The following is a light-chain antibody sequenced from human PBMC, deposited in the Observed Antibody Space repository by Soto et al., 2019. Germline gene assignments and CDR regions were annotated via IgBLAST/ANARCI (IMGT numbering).Light chain of an antibody. J-gene: IGLJ2*01. CDR3: SSRGV. Sequence: QSALTQPASVSGSPGQSITISCTGTSSDVDGYNYVSWYQQHPGKAPKLMIYDVSNRPSGVSNRFAGSKSGNTASLTISGLQAEDEADYYCSSRGVFGGGTKLTVL. V-gene: IGLV2-14*01. CDR1: SSDVDGYNY. CDR2: DVS.